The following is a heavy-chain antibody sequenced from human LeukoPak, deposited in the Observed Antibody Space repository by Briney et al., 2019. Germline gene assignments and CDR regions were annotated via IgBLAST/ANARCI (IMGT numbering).Heavy chain of an antibody. D-gene: IGHD5-18*01. Sequence: GGSLRLSCTASGFNFRSAWMSWARQAPGKGLEWVGRVRSKSDAGTMDYAAHVQGRFSISRDDSKNMVYLQMNSLRAEDTAVYYCARMTRYTYPAIDYWGQGTLVTVSS. V-gene: IGHV3-15*01. CDR2: VRSKSDAGTM. CDR1: GFNFRSAW. CDR3: ARMTRYTYPAIDY. J-gene: IGHJ4*02.